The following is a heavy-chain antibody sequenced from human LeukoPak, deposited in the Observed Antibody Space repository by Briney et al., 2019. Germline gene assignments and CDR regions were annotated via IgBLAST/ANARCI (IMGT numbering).Heavy chain of an antibody. CDR2: INHSGST. Sequence: PSETLSLTCTVSGGSISSSTYYWGWIRQPPGKGLEWIGEINHSGSTNYNPSLKSRVTISVDTSKNQFSLKLSSVTAADTAVYYCARYTYYYDSSGYSGDAFDIWGQGTMVTVSS. CDR3: ARYTYYYDSSGYSGDAFDI. J-gene: IGHJ3*02. D-gene: IGHD3-22*01. V-gene: IGHV4-39*07. CDR1: GGSISSSTYY.